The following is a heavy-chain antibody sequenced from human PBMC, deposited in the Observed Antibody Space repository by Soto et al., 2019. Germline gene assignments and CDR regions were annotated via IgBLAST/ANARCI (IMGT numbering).Heavy chain of an antibody. CDR2: INTDGSTT. Sequence: GGSLRLSCAASGFTFSSFWMHWVRQTPGKGLVWVSRINTDGSTTGYVDSVKGRFTISRDNAKNTLYLQMDSLRTEDTAVYYCIRSMFTSSRFEYWGQGTLVTVSS. J-gene: IGHJ4*02. D-gene: IGHD6-13*01. V-gene: IGHV3-74*01. CDR3: IRSMFTSSRFEY. CDR1: GFTFSSFW.